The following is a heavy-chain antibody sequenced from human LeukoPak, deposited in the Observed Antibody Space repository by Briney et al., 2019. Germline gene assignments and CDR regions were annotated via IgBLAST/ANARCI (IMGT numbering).Heavy chain of an antibody. CDR3: ARDGGKLDY. J-gene: IGHJ4*02. CDR2: IYTSGST. CDR1: GGSISSYY. D-gene: IGHD2-15*01. V-gene: IGHV4-4*07. Sequence: SATLSLTCTVSGGSISSYYCRWIRQPAGKGLELIGRIYTSGSTNYNPALKTRVTMSVDTSKNQFSLKLSSVTAADTAVYYCARDGGKLDYWGQGTLVTVSS.